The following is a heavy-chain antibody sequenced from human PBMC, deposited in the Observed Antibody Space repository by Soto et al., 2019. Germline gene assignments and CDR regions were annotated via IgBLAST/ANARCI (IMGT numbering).Heavy chain of an antibody. J-gene: IGHJ4*02. CDR3: AKDEDFGPFDY. CDR1: GFSFSKYA. CDR2: ISYDGSDK. Sequence: GGSLRLSCAASGFSFSKYAIHWVRQAPGKGLEWVAVISYDGSDKYYADSVRGRFTLSRDNPKNTVYMQMDRLRPEDAAVYHCAKDEDFGPFDYWGQGTLVTVS. V-gene: IGHV3-30*18. D-gene: IGHD3-16*01.